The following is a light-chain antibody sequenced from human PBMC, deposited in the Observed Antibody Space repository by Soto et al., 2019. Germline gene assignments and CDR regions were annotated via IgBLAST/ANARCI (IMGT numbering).Light chain of an antibody. CDR3: CSYAGSSTFV. J-gene: IGLJ1*01. V-gene: IGLV2-23*01. CDR2: EGS. CDR1: SSDVGSYNL. Sequence: QSALTQPASVSGSPGQSITISCTGTSSDVGSYNLVSWYQQHPGKAPKLMIYEGSKRPSGVSNRFSGSKSGNTASLTISGLQAEDEADYYCCSYAGSSTFVFGTGTKLT.